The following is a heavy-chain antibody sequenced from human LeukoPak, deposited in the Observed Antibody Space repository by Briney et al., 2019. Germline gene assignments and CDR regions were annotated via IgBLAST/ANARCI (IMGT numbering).Heavy chain of an antibody. D-gene: IGHD3-10*01. J-gene: IGHJ6*03. Sequence: ASVKVSCKASGYTFTSYDINWVRQATGQGLEWMGWMNPNSGNTGYAQKVQGRVTMTRNTYISTAYMALSSLRSEDTAVYYCARSYYYGSGSYYLPLPDYYYYYMDVWGKGTTVTVSS. V-gene: IGHV1-8*01. CDR3: ARSYYYGSGSYYLPLPDYYYYYMDV. CDR1: GYTFTSYD. CDR2: MNPNSGNT.